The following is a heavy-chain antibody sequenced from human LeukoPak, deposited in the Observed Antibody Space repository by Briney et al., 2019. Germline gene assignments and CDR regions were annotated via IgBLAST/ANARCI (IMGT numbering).Heavy chain of an antibody. CDR1: GYTFTSYG. CDR2: ISAYNGNT. CDR3: ARETFYCGGDCQDY. V-gene: IGHV1-18*01. J-gene: IGHJ4*02. Sequence: ASVKVSCKASGYTFTSYGISWVRQAPGQGLEWMGWISAYNGNTNYAQKLQGRVTMTTDTSTSTAYMELRSLRSDNTAMYYCARETFYCGGDCQDYWGQGTLVTVSS. D-gene: IGHD2-21*02.